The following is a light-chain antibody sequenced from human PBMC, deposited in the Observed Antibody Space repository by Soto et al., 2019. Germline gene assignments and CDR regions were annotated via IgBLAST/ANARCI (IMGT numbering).Light chain of an antibody. CDR1: SSDIGSYVF. CDR2: EVS. J-gene: IGLJ1*01. CDR3: SSYTSSSTLWV. V-gene: IGLV2-14*01. Sequence: QSVLTQPPSASGSPGQSVAISCTGTSSDIGSYVFVSWYQQHPGKAPKLLIYEVSNRPSGVSNRFSGSKSGNTASLTISGLQAEDEADYYCSSYTSSSTLWVFGTGTKVTVL.